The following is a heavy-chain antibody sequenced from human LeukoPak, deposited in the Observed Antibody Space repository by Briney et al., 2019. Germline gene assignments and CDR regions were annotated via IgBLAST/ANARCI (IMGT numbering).Heavy chain of an antibody. CDR1: GFTFSSYW. J-gene: IGHJ3*02. CDR3: ARERPKYYYDSSGYFGTDAFDI. Sequence: GGSLRLSCAASGFTFSSYWMHWVRQAPGKGLVWVSRINSDGSSTSYADSMKGRFTISRDNAKNTLYLQMNSLRAEDTAVYYCARERPKYYYDSSGYFGTDAFDIWGQGTMVTVSS. D-gene: IGHD3-22*01. CDR2: INSDGSST. V-gene: IGHV3-74*01.